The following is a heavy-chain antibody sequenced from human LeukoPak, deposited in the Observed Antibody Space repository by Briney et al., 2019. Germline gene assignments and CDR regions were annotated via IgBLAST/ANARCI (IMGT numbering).Heavy chain of an antibody. D-gene: IGHD2-15*01. CDR1: GYTFTIYD. Sequence: ASVTVSCKASGYTFTIYDINWVRQATGQGLEWMGWMNPNSGNTGYAQKFQGRVTMTRNTSISTAYMELSSLRSEDTAVYYCARPSYCSGGSCYPGVDYWGQGTPVTVSS. J-gene: IGHJ4*02. CDR2: MNPNSGNT. CDR3: ARPSYCSGGSCYPGVDY. V-gene: IGHV1-8*01.